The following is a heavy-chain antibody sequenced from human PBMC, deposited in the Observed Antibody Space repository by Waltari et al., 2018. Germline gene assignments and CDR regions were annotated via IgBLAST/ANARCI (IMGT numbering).Heavy chain of an antibody. Sequence: QVQLQESGPRLVKPSETLSLTCTVSGVSICSYYWSWIRQPAGKGLEWIGRIYTSGSTNYNPSLKSRVTMSVDTSKNQFSLKLSSVTAADTAVYYCARVAASVVVPAASDAFDIWGQGTMVTVSS. V-gene: IGHV4-4*07. CDR3: ARVAASVVVPAASDAFDI. J-gene: IGHJ3*02. CDR1: GVSICSYY. D-gene: IGHD2-2*01. CDR2: IYTSGST.